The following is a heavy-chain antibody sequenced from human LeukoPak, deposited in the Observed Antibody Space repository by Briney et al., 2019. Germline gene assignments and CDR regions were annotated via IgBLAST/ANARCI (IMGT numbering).Heavy chain of an antibody. D-gene: IGHD3-22*01. CDR1: GYTLTELS. CDR2: FDPEDGET. CDR3: AKLDSSGSYYFGY. J-gene: IGHJ4*02. Sequence: RASVKVSCKVSGYTLTELSMHWVRQAPGKGLEWMGGFDPEDGETIYAQKFQGGVTMTEDTSTDTAYMELSSLRSEDTAVYYCAKLDSSGSYYFGYWGQGTLVTVSS. V-gene: IGHV1-24*01.